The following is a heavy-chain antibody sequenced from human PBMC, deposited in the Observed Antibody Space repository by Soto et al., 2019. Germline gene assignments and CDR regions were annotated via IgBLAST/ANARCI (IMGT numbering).Heavy chain of an antibody. CDR2: IIPIFGTA. J-gene: IGHJ6*02. D-gene: IGHD5-18*01. V-gene: IGHV1-69*13. CDR3: AKVIFSGIQLWSTYYHYGMEV. Sequence: ASVKVSCKASGGTFSSYAISWVRQAPGQGLEWMGGIIPIFGTANYAQKFQGRVTITADESTSSAYMELSSLRSEDTAVYDCAKVIFSGIQLWSTYYHYGMEVWGQGTTVTVSS. CDR1: GGTFSSYA.